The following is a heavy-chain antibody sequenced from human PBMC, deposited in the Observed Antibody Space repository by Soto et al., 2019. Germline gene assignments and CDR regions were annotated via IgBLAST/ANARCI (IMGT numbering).Heavy chain of an antibody. J-gene: IGHJ4*02. CDR3: TTRGDAYNADFHY. Sequence: EVQVVVSGEGLVQPGGSLKLSCAATGVTFSGSGIHWVRQASGKGLEWVGRIRSKANSYATAYGASVKGRLTICRDDSNKTAYLQVNSLKTEDTAVYYCTTRGDAYNADFHYWGQGTLVTVSS. CDR1: GVTFSGSG. D-gene: IGHD1-1*01. V-gene: IGHV3-73*01. CDR2: IRSKANSYAT.